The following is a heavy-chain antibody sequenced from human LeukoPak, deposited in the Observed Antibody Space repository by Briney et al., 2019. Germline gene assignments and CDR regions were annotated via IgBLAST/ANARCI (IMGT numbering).Heavy chain of an antibody. Sequence: SETLSLTCTVSGGSISSGDYYWSWIRQPPGKVLEWIGYIYYSGSTYYNPSLKSRVTISVDTSKNQFSLKLSSVTAADTAVYSCARDRYYYGSGSSWFDPWGQGTLVTVSS. CDR1: GGSISSGDYY. CDR2: IYYSGST. V-gene: IGHV4-30-4*01. CDR3: ARDRYYYGSGSSWFDP. J-gene: IGHJ5*02. D-gene: IGHD3-10*01.